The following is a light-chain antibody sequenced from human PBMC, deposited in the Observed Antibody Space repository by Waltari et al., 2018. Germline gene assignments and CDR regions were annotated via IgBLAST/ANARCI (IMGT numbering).Light chain of an antibody. Sequence: EIVMTQSPGTLSVSHGERTTLSCRASHSVNTNLAWYQQKPGQAPRLLIYGASTRATGIPARFSVSGSGTEFTLTITNLQSEDFAVYYCQQYNNWPQTFGQGTKLELK. CDR2: GAS. CDR3: QQYNNWPQT. J-gene: IGKJ2*01. V-gene: IGKV3-15*01. CDR1: HSVNTN.